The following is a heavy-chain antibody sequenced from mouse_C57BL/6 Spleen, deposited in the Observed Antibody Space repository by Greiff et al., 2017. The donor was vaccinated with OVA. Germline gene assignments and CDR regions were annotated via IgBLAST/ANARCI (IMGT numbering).Heavy chain of an antibody. CDR2: IHPNSGST. CDR3: AREVTTGGNAMDY. D-gene: IGHD2-2*01. J-gene: IGHJ4*01. CDR1: GYTFTSYW. V-gene: IGHV1-64*01. Sequence: QVQLQQPGAELVKPGASVKLSCKASGYTFTSYWMPWVKQRPGQGLAWIGMIHPNSGSTNYNEKFKSTAPLTVDKSSSTAYMQLSSLTSEDSAVYYFAREVTTGGNAMDYWGQGTSVTGAS.